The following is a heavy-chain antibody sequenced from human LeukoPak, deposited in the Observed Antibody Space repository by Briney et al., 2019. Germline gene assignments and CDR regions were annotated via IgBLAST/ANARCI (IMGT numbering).Heavy chain of an antibody. CDR2: IYYSGST. CDR1: GGAFSGYY. Sequence: SETLSLTCAVYGGAFSGYYWGWVRQPPGKGLEWIGGIYYSGSTYYNPSLKSGVTISVDTRKNQFSLRLRSVSAADTAVYYCARHWYYYDSSGYFTSWGQGTLVTVSS. CDR3: ARHWYYYDSSGYFTS. J-gene: IGHJ4*02. V-gene: IGHV4-34*01. D-gene: IGHD3-22*01.